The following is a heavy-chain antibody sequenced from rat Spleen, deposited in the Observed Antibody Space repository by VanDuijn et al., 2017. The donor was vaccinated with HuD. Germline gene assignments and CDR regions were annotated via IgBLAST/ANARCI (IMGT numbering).Heavy chain of an antibody. J-gene: IGHJ4*01. CDR1: GFSLTSYN. V-gene: IGHV2-30*01. Sequence: QVQLKESGPGLVQPSQTLSLTCTVSGFSLTSYNVHWVRQPTGKGLEWMGVIWTGGSTEYNSALKSRLSISRDTSKNHIFLKMNGLQSEDTATYHCARAPGNGYVMDAWGQGASVTVSS. CDR2: IWTGGST. D-gene: IGHD5-1*01. CDR3: ARAPGNGYVMDA.